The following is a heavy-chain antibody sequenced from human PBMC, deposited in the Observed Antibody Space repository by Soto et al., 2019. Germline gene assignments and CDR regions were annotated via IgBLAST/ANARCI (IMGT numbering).Heavy chain of an antibody. D-gene: IGHD6-19*01. J-gene: IGHJ4*02. CDR2: INGVNT. CDR1: GFTFSGYS. Sequence: EVQLVESGGGLVQPGGSLRLSCAASGFTFSGYSMFWVRQAPGKGLEYVLAINGVNTFYAKSVKGRFTISRDNSKNTMYLQMGSLRAEDMAVYYCARGRVEDSSGWATYFDYWGQGTLVTVSS. CDR3: ARGRVEDSSGWATYFDY. V-gene: IGHV3-64*01.